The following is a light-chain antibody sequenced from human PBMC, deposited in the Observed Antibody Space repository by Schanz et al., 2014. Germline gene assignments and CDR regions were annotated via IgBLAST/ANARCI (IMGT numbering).Light chain of an antibody. CDR2: GAS. Sequence: EIVMTQSPATLSVSPGERATLSCRASQSVSSNLAWYQQKPGQAPRLLIYGASTRATGIPARFSGSGSGTEFTLTITSLQSEDFAVYYCQQYKSWPPTLTFGQGTRLEI. CDR1: QSVSSN. CDR3: QQYKSWPPTLT. J-gene: IGKJ1*01. V-gene: IGKV3-15*01.